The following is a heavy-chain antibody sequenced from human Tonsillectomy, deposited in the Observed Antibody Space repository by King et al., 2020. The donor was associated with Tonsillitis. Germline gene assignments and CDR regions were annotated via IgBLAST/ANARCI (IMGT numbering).Heavy chain of an antibody. D-gene: IGHD4-17*01. J-gene: IGHJ4*02. CDR2: IRSKPNRYAT. CDR1: GFTFSGSA. Sequence: VQLVESGGGLVQPGGSLKLSCAASGFTFSGSAMHWVRQASGKGLEWVGRIRSKPNRYATAYAASVKGRFTISRDDSKNTAYRRMSRLKTEDTAVYYCTRVAAPEYGDYGDYWGQGTLVTVSS. CDR3: TRVAAPEYGDYGDY. V-gene: IGHV3-73*02.